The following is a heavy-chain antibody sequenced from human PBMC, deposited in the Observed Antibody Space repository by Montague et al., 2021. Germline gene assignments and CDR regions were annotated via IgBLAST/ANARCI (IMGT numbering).Heavy chain of an antibody. V-gene: IGHV4-34*01. J-gene: IGHJ6*02. CDR1: GGSFSGYF. Sequence: SETLSLTCAVYGGSFSGYFWSWIRQPPGKGLEWVGEINHSGGANYNPSLESRVIMSVDTSKRQFSLRLTSLTAADTTIYYCARDTWFCENLSSLCYYGIDVWGQGTTVTVSS. CDR3: ARDTWFCENLSSLCYYGIDV. CDR2: INHSGGA. D-gene: IGHD3-10*01.